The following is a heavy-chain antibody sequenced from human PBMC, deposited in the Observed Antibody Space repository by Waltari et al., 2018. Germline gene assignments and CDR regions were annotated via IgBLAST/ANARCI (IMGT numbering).Heavy chain of an antibody. J-gene: IGHJ6*02. CDR2: IYSGGST. D-gene: IGHD6-6*01. CDR3: ARGQLVLYYGMDV. V-gene: IGHV3-53*01. Sequence: VQLVESGGGLSQPGGSLRPSCAASGFTTSSNCLSWVRHASGKGLEWVSVIYSGGSTYYAGSVKGRFTISRDNSKNTLYLQMNSLRAEDTAVYYCARGQLVLYYGMDVWGQGTTVTVSS. CDR1: GFTTSSNC.